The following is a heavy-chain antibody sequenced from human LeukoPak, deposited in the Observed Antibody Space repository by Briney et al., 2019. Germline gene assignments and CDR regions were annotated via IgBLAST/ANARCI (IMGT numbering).Heavy chain of an antibody. J-gene: IGHJ4*02. V-gene: IGHV4-61*02. CDR3: ARGGNWSGLFDY. D-gene: IGHD1-1*01. Sequence: SETLSLTCTVSGGSISSGSYYWSWIRQPAGKGLEWIGRIYTSGSTNYNPSLKSRVTISVDTSKNQFSLKLSSVTAADTAVYYCARGGNWSGLFDYWGQGTLVTVSS. CDR2: IYTSGST. CDR1: GGSISSGSYY.